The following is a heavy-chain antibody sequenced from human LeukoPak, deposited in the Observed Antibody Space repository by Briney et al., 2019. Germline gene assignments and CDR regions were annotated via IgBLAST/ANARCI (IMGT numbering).Heavy chain of an antibody. Sequence: GGSLRLSCAASGFTFSSYWMHWVRQAPGKGLVWVSRINSDGSSTSYADSVKGRFTISRDNSKNTLYLQMNSLRAEDTAVYYCASLDRGDCSSTSCRVWSTLYYYYMDVWGKGTTVTVSS. D-gene: IGHD2-2*01. CDR2: INSDGSST. CDR3: ASLDRGDCSSTSCRVWSTLYYYYMDV. J-gene: IGHJ6*03. V-gene: IGHV3-74*01. CDR1: GFTFSSYW.